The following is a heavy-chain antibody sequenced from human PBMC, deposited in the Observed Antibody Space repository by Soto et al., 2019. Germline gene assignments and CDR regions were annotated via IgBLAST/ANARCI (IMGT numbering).Heavy chain of an antibody. CDR3: AREYCSSVSCYGVDY. CDR2: ISGNNGNT. CDR1: GDTFTNYG. V-gene: IGHV1-18*01. D-gene: IGHD2-2*01. J-gene: IGHJ4*02. Sequence: QVQLVQSGGEVKKPGASVKVSCEASGDTFTNYGISWVRQAPGQGREWMGWISGNNGNTNYAQKFQGRVTMTADTSTSTAYMELRSLISDDTAVYYCAREYCSSVSCYGVDYWGQGTLVTVSS.